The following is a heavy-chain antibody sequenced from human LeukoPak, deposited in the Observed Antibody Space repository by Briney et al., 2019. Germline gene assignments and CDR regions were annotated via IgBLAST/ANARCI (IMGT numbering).Heavy chain of an antibody. V-gene: IGHV1-69*13. Sequence: SVKVSCKASGGTFSSYAISWVRQAPGQGLEWMGGIIPIFGSANYAQKFQGRVTITADESTSTAYMELSSLRSEDTAVYYCASLVAVVSGWYYFDYWGQGTLVTVSP. J-gene: IGHJ4*02. D-gene: IGHD6-19*01. CDR2: IIPIFGSA. CDR1: GGTFSSYA. CDR3: ASLVAVVSGWYYFDY.